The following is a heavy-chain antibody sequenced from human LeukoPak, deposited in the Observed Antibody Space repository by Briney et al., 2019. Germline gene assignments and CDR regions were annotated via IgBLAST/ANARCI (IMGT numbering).Heavy chain of an antibody. D-gene: IGHD3-10*01. V-gene: IGHV4-34*01. CDR1: GGSFSGYY. Sequence: SETLSLTCAVYGGSFSGYYWSWIRQPPGKGLEWIGEINHSGSTNYNPSLKSRVTISVDTSKNQFSLKLSSVTAADTAVYYCARHRPGYGLGSYIDYWGQGTLVTVSS. CDR2: INHSGST. J-gene: IGHJ4*02. CDR3: ARHRPGYGLGSYIDY.